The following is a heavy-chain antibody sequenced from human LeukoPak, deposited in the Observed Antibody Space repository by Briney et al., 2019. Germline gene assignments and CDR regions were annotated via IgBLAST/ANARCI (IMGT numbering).Heavy chain of an antibody. J-gene: IGHJ4*02. V-gene: IGHV4-39*01. D-gene: IGHD5-18*01. CDR1: GGSISSSSYY. CDR3: ARHPERYSYFDY. CDR2: IYYSGSA. Sequence: SETLSLTCTVSGGSISSSSYYWGWIRQPPGKGLEWIGSIYYSGSAYYNPPLKSRVTMSVDTSKNQFSLRLSSVTAADTAAYSCARHPERYSYFDYWGQGTLVTVAS.